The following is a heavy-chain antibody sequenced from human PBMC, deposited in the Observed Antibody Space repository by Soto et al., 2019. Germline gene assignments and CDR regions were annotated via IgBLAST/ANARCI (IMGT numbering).Heavy chain of an antibody. CDR2: IYYSGST. V-gene: IGHV4-30-4*01. CDR1: GGSISSGDYY. Sequence: SETLSLTCTVSGGSISSGDYYWSWIRQPPGKGLEWIGYIYYSGSTYYNPSLKSRVTISVDTSKNQFSLKLSSVTAADTAVYYCAREQDDSPRIDPPGQGTRVTVSS. J-gene: IGHJ5*02. D-gene: IGHD3-22*01. CDR3: AREQDDSPRIDP.